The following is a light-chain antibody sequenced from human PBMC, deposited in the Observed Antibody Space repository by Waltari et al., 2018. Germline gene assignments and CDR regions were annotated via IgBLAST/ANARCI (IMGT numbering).Light chain of an antibody. CDR1: SSDVGSYNF. V-gene: IGLV2-23*02. J-gene: IGLJ2*01. CDR3: CSYTTSDTFV. Sequence: QSALTQPASVSGSPGQSITISCTGTSSDVGSYNFVTWYQQHPGKAPKHMIYEASKRPAGGSNRFSASKSGNTASLTISGLQAEDEADYYCCSYTTSDTFVFGGGTKLTVL. CDR2: EAS.